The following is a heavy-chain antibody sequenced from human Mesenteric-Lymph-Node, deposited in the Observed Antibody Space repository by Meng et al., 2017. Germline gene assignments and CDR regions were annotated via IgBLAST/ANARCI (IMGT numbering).Heavy chain of an antibody. Sequence: QAPPQQWGAGLLKASETLSLTCAVYGASFSGYSWSWIRQPPGKGLEWNGEINHSGSTNYNPSLKSRVTISVDTSKTQFSLKLSSVTAAETAVYYCARGLVVPAAPADWFDTWGQGTLVTVSS. J-gene: IGHJ5*02. CDR1: GASFSGYS. CDR3: ARGLVVPAAPADWFDT. D-gene: IGHD2-2*01. CDR2: INHSGST. V-gene: IGHV4-34*01.